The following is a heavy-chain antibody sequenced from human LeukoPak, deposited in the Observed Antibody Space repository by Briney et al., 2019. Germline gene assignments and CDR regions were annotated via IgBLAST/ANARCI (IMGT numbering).Heavy chain of an antibody. J-gene: IGHJ4*02. CDR1: GFTFGDYA. CDR2: IRSNAYGGTT. D-gene: IGHD3-10*01. Sequence: PGGSLRLSCTASGFTFGDYAMSWVRQAPGKGLEWVGFIRSNAYGGTTEYAASVKGRFTISRDDSKSIAYLQMNSLKTEDTAVYYCTRDRIYGSALYYFDYWGQGTLVTVSS. V-gene: IGHV3-49*04. CDR3: TRDRIYGSALYYFDY.